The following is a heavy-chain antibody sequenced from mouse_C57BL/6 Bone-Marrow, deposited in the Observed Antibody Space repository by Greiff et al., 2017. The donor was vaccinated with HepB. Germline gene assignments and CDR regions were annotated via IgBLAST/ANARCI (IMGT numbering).Heavy chain of an antibody. D-gene: IGHD2-4*01. CDR2: FDPSDSYT. CDR1: GYTFTSYW. J-gene: IGHJ3*01. Sequence: QVQLQQPGAELVRPGTSVKLSCTASGYTFTSYWMHWVKQRPGQGLEWIGVFDPSDSYTNYNQKFKGKATLTVDTSSSTAYMQLSSLTSEDSAVYYCARNTDYGWLAYWGQGTRVTVSA. CDR3: ARNTDYGWLAY. V-gene: IGHV1-59*01.